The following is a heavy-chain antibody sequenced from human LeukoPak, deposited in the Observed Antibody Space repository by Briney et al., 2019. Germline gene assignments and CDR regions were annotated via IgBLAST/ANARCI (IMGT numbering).Heavy chain of an antibody. CDR3: AKGASITMIVVVIYIDV. CDR1: GFTFSSYA. Sequence: GGSLRLSCAASGFTFSSYAMSWVRQAPGKGLEWVSAISGSGGSTYYADSVKGRFTISRDNSKNTLYLQMNSLRAEDTAVYYCAKGASITMIVVVIYIDVWGKGTTVTVSS. D-gene: IGHD3-22*01. J-gene: IGHJ6*03. CDR2: ISGSGGST. V-gene: IGHV3-23*01.